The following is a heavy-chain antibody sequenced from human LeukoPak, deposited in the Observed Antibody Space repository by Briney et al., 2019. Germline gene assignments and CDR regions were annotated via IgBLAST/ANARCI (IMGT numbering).Heavy chain of an antibody. CDR2: SYYSGST. J-gene: IGHJ4*02. Sequence: SETLSLTCTVSVGSISSYYSSWIRAPPREGRGSVGYSYYSGSTNDNPSLKSRVTISVDTSKNQFSLKLSSVTAADTAVYYCARHARIQLWPDYFDYWGQGTLVTVS. V-gene: IGHV4-59*08. D-gene: IGHD5-18*01. CDR1: VGSISSYY. CDR3: ARHARIQLWPDYFDY.